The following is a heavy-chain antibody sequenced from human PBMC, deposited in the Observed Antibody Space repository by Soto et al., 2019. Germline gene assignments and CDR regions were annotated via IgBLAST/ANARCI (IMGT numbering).Heavy chain of an antibody. V-gene: IGHV4-61*01. CDR1: GGSVSSGSSY. CDR2: IYDSGST. Sequence: QVQLQESGPGLVKPSETLSLTCTVSGGSVSSGSSYWSWIRQPPGKGLEWIGYIYDSGSTNYNPSLKSRVTISVDKSKSQFSVKVHSVIAADTAVDYCVTLVYDTSGYRLDYLGQGTLVTVSS. CDR3: VTLVYDTSGYRLDY. J-gene: IGHJ4*02. D-gene: IGHD3-22*01.